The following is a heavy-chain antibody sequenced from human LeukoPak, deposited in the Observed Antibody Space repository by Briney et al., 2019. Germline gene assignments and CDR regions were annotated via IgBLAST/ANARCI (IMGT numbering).Heavy chain of an antibody. CDR1: GITLSNYG. J-gene: IGHJ4*02. Sequence: GGSLRLACAVSGITLSNYGMGWVRQAPGKGLEWVAGISDSGGRTNYADSVKGRFTISRDNPKNTLYLQMNSLRAEDTAVYFCAKRGVVIRVILVGFHKEAYYFDSWGQGALVTVSS. V-gene: IGHV3-23*01. CDR2: ISDSGGRT. D-gene: IGHD3-10*01. CDR3: AKRGVVIRVILVGFHKEAYYFDS.